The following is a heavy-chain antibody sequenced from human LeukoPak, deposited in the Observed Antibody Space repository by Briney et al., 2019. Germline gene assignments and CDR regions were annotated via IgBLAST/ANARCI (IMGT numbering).Heavy chain of an antibody. CDR3: AKDQGIAAAEPFDY. CDR1: GFTFSSYG. V-gene: IGHV3-30*02. Sequence: PGGSLRLSCAASGFTFSSYGMHWVRQAPGKGLEWVAFIRYDGSNKYYADSVKGRFTISRDNSKNTLYLQMNSLRAEDTAVYYCAKDQGIAAAEPFDYWGQGTLVTVSS. CDR2: IRYDGSNK. D-gene: IGHD6-13*01. J-gene: IGHJ4*02.